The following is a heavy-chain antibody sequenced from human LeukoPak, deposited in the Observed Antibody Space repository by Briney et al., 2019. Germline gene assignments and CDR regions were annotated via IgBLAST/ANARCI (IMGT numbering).Heavy chain of an antibody. CDR2: IYYSGST. J-gene: IGHJ4*02. Sequence: SETLSLTCTVSGGSISSSSYYWGWIRQPPGKGLEWIGSIYYSGSTYYNPSLKSRVTISVDTSKNQFSLKLSSVTAADTAVYYCARDRIHVGGGGPQFDYWGQGTLVTVSS. V-gene: IGHV4-39*07. CDR3: ARDRIHVGGGGPQFDY. CDR1: GGSISSSSYY. D-gene: IGHD3-16*01.